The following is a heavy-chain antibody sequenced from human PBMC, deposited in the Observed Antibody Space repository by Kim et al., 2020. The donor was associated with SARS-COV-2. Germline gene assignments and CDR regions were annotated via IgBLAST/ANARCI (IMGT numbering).Heavy chain of an antibody. D-gene: IGHD1-26*01. CDR2: IYPGDSDT. CDR1: GYNFRDFW. J-gene: IGHJ6*02. Sequence: GESLKISCQGSGYNFRDFWIVWVRQMPGKGLEVMGIIYPGDSDTRYTPSFRGQVTIAADNSISTAYLHWSSLKASDSAIYYCTRLSWGAGRVFHKEHREGRQGFDVWGQGTPVTVSS. V-gene: IGHV5-51*01. CDR3: TRLSWGAGRVFHKEHREGRQGFDV.